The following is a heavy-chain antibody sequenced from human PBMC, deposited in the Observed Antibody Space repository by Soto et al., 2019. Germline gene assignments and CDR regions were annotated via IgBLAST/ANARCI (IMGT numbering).Heavy chain of an antibody. J-gene: IGHJ4*02. CDR1: GFTFTTFD. CDR3: ARKSGNYHSFEY. CDR2: ISGGGGT. Sequence: EVQLLESGGGLVQPGGSLRLSCAASGFTFTTFDMRWVRQAPGKGLEWISTISGGGGTYYADSVKGRITISRDTSKNTTYLQMNSLRAEDTAVYFCARKSGNYHSFEYWGQGTLVTVSS. D-gene: IGHD1-26*01. V-gene: IGHV3-23*01.